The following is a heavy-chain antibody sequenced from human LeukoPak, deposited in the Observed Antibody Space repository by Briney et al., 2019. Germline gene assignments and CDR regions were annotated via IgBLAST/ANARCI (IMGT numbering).Heavy chain of an antibody. Sequence: SETLSLTCTVSGVSISGHHWTWLRQPPGTGLEWIGYFYDSGDFNYNPSLKSRVTIFMDMSNNQFSLTMSSVTAADAAMYYCARLLRPGGRKGDAFDIWGQGTMVTVSS. J-gene: IGHJ3*02. CDR1: GVSISGHH. CDR2: FYDSGDF. D-gene: IGHD1-26*01. V-gene: IGHV4-59*08. CDR3: ARLLRPGGRKGDAFDI.